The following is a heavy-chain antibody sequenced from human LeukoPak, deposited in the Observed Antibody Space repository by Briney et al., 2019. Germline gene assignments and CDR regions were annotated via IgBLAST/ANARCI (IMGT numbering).Heavy chain of an antibody. CDR1: GYTFTSYD. V-gene: IGHV1-8*03. D-gene: IGHD2-15*01. CDR3: AANRNCSGGSCSPSNFDY. Sequence: ASVKVSCKASGYTFTSYDINWVRQATGQGLEWMGWMNPNSGNTGYAQKFQGRVTITRNTSISTAYMELSSLRSEDTAVYYCAANRNCSGGSCSPSNFDYWGQGTLVTVSS. CDR2: MNPNSGNT. J-gene: IGHJ4*02.